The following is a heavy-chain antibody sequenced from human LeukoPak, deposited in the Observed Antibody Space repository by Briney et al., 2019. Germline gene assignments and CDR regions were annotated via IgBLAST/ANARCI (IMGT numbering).Heavy chain of an antibody. J-gene: IGHJ4*02. D-gene: IGHD5-18*01. V-gene: IGHV1-8*01. CDR3: ARGRGYSYGYTY. CDR1: GYTFTSYD. Sequence: ASVKVSCKASGYTFTSYDINWVRQATGQGLEWMGWMNPNSGNTGYAQKFQGRVTMTRNTSISTAYMELSSLRSEDTAVYYCARGRGYSYGYTYWGQGTLVTVSS. CDR2: MNPNSGNT.